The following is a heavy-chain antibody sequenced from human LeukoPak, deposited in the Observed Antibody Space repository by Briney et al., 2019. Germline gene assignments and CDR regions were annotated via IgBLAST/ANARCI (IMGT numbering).Heavy chain of an antibody. D-gene: IGHD4-23*01. CDR1: GFTFSSYC. CDR2: IASDGSST. CDR3: ARGRPHGNDY. J-gene: IGHJ4*02. Sequence: GGSLRLSCAASGFTFSSYCMNWVSQAPGKGLVWVSRIASDGSSTTYADSVKGRFSISRDNAKNTLYLQMNSLRVEDTAVYYCARGRPHGNDYWGQGTLVTVSS. V-gene: IGHV3-74*01.